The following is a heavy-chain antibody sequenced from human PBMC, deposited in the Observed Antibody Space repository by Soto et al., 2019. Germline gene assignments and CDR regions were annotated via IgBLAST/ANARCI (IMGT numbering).Heavy chain of an antibody. CDR3: AKETKYCISTSCYLFLRFYYYYGMDV. D-gene: IGHD2-2*01. V-gene: IGHV3-30*18. CDR1: GFTFSSYG. Sequence: GGSLRLSCAASGFTFSSYGMHWVRQAPGKGLEWVAVISYDGSNKYYADSVKGRFTISRDNSKNTLYLQMNSLRAEDTAVYYCAKETKYCISTSCYLFLRFYYYYGMDVWGQGTTVTVSS. CDR2: ISYDGSNK. J-gene: IGHJ6*02.